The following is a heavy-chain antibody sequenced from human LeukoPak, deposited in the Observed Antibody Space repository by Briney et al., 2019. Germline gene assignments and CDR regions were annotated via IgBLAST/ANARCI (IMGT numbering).Heavy chain of an antibody. J-gene: IGHJ1*01. CDR2: MNPNSGNT. CDR1: GYTFTSYD. Sequence: PSVKVSCKASGYTFTSYDINWVRQATGQGLEWMGWMNPNSGNTGYAQKFQGRVTMTRNTSISTAYMELSSLRSEDTAVYYCARGLGPTYDYIWGSYRPSAEYFQHWGQGTLVTVSS. CDR3: ARGLGPTYDYIWGSYRPSAEYFQH. V-gene: IGHV1-8*01. D-gene: IGHD3-16*02.